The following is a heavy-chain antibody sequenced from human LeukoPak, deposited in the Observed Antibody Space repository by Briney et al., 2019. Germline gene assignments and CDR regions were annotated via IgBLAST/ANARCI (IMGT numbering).Heavy chain of an antibody. D-gene: IGHD6-19*01. Sequence: SETLSLTCAVPGGSISSGGYLWSWIWQPPGKGRGWNGDSYQSGSTYYNPSLKSRVTISVDRSKHQFSLKLSSVTAADTAVYYCARLSSGWIIIDYWGQGTLVTVSS. CDR3: ARLSSGWIIIDY. V-gene: IGHV4-30-2*01. J-gene: IGHJ4*02. CDR1: GGSISSGGYL. CDR2: SYQSGST.